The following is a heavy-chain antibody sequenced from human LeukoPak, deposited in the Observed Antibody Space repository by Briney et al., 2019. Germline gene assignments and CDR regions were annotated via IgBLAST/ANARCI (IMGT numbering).Heavy chain of an antibody. V-gene: IGHV3-74*01. D-gene: IGHD3-16*02. Sequence: QGGGSLRLSCAASGVTFSSYWMHWVRQAPGKGLVWVSRINSDGSSTSYADSVKGRFTISRDNAKNTLYLQMNSLRAEDTAVYYCARDPSFTPPVFDYWGQGTLVTVSS. CDR3: ARDPSFTPPVFDY. J-gene: IGHJ4*02. CDR1: GVTFSSYW. CDR2: INSDGSST.